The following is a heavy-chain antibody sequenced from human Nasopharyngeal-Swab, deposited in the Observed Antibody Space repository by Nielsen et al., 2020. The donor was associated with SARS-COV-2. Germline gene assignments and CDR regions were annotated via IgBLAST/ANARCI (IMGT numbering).Heavy chain of an antibody. CDR2: IYYSGST. J-gene: IGHJ6*02. D-gene: IGHD6-6*01. CDR3: ARGWIAARPHYYYYYGMDV. CDR1: GGSISSYY. V-gene: IGHV4-59*01. Sequence: SETLSLTCTVSGGSISSYYWSWIRQPPGKGLEWIGYIYYSGSTNYNPPLKSRVTISVDTSKNQFSLKLSSVTAADTAVYYCARGWIAARPHYYYYYGMDVWGQGTTVTVSS.